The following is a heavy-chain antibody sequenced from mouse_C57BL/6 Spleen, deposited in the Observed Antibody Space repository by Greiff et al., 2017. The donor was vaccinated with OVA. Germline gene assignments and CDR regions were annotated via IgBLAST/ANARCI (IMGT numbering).Heavy chain of an antibody. CDR2: IWWDDDK. Sequence: QVTLKESGPGILQPSQTLSLTCSFSGFSLSTFGMGVGWIRQPSGKGLEWLAHIWWDDDKYYNPALKSRLTISKDTSKNQVFLKIANVDTADTATYYCARPYYYGSSSYAMDDWGQGTSVTVSS. CDR3: ARPYYYGSSSYAMDD. D-gene: IGHD1-1*01. J-gene: IGHJ4*01. V-gene: IGHV8-8*01. CDR1: GFSLSTFGMG.